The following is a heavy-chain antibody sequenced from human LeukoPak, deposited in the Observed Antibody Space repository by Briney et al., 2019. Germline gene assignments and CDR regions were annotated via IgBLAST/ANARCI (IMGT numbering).Heavy chain of an antibody. CDR1: GGSFSGYY. CDR3: ARLVVVTAQGFDP. Sequence: PSETLSLTCAVYGGSFSGYYWSWIRQPPGKGLEWIGEINHSGSTNYNPSLKSRVTISVDTSKNQFSLKLSSVTAADTAVYYCARLVVVTAQGFDPWGQGTLVTVSS. J-gene: IGHJ5*02. V-gene: IGHV4-34*01. D-gene: IGHD2-21*02. CDR2: INHSGST.